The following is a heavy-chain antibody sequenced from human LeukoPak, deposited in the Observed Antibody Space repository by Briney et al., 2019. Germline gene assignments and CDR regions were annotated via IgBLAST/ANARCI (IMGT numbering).Heavy chain of an antibody. V-gene: IGHV1-2*02. J-gene: IGHJ4*02. D-gene: IGHD3-22*01. CDR2: INPNSGGT. Sequence: VKVSCKASGYTFTGYYMHWVRQAPGQGLEWMGWINPNSGGTNYAQKFQGRVTMTRDTSISTAYMELNRLRSDDTAVYYCARDGDSYYYDSSGYPGIDYWGQGTLVTVSS. CDR3: ARDGDSYYYDSSGYPGIDY. CDR1: GYTFTGYY.